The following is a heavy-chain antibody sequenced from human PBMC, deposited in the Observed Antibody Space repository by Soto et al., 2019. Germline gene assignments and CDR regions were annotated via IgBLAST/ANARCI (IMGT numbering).Heavy chain of an antibody. V-gene: IGHV5-10-1*01. CDR2: IDPSDSYT. CDR3: ARLFSYCSSTSCYRNNAFDI. Sequence: GESLKISCKGSGYSFTSYWISWVRQMPGKGLECMGRIDPSDSYTNYSPSFQGHVTISADKSISTAYLQWSSLKASDTAMYYCARLFSYCSSTSCYRNNAFDIWGQGTMVTVSS. D-gene: IGHD2-2*01. CDR1: GYSFTSYW. J-gene: IGHJ3*02.